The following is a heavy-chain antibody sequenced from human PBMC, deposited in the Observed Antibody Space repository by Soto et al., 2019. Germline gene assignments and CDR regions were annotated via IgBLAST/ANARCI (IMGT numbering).Heavy chain of an antibody. Sequence: EVQLLESGGGLVQPGGSLRLSCAASGFTFSSYAMSWVRQAPGKGLEWVSGMSGSGGTAYYRDSGKGRFTISRDNSKQALYLQMHSLRAQDTALYYCAKGPIFGVENIYDYWGQGTLVTVSS. D-gene: IGHD3-3*01. CDR3: AKGPIFGVENIYDY. CDR1: GFTFSSYA. J-gene: IGHJ4*02. CDR2: MSGSGGTA. V-gene: IGHV3-23*01.